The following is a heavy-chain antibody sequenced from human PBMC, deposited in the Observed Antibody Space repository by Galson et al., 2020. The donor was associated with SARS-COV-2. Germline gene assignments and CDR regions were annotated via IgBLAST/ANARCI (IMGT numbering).Heavy chain of an antibody. J-gene: IGHJ4*02. D-gene: IGHD6-13*01. CDR2: ISYDGSNK. Sequence: GGSLRLSCAASGFTFSSYGMHWVRQAPGKGLEWVAVISYDGSNKYYADSVKGRFTISRDNSKNTLYLQMNSLRAEDTAVYYCAKERLAAAGFGDYWGQGTLVTVSS. CDR1: GFTFSSYG. CDR3: AKERLAAAGFGDY. V-gene: IGHV3-30*18.